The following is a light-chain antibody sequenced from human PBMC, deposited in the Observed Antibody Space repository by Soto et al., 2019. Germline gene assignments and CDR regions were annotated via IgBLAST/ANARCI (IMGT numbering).Light chain of an antibody. Sequence: EIVMTQSPLSLRVTPRERGSISCRSRQSLRHSNRYNYWDWYLQKPGQSPQLLIYLGSNRASGVPDRFSSSRSGTDFTLKISRVEAEDVGVYYCMQALQTPRTFGQGTNVDIK. V-gene: IGKV2-28*01. CDR2: LGS. CDR1: QSLRHSNRYNY. CDR3: MQALQTPRT. J-gene: IGKJ1*01.